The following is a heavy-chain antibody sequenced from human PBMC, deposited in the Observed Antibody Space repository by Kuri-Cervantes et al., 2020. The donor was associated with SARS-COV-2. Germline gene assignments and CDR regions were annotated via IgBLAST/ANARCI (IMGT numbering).Heavy chain of an antibody. CDR3: ARDLAARLDYYHGMDV. V-gene: IGHV1-69*04. J-gene: IGHJ6*02. CDR2: IIPILGIA. CDR1: GGTFSSYA. Sequence: SVKVSCKASGGTFSSYAISWVRQAPGQGPEWMGRIIPILGIANYAQKFQGRVTITADKSTSTAYMELSSLRSEDTAVYYCARDLAARLDYYHGMDVWGQGTTVTVSS. D-gene: IGHD6-6*01.